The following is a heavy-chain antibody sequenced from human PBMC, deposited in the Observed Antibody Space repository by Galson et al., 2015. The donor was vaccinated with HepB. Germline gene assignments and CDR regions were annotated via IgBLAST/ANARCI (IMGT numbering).Heavy chain of an antibody. CDR2: IVVGSGNT. V-gene: IGHV1-58*01. CDR1: RFTFTSSA. J-gene: IGHJ4*02. D-gene: IGHD4-17*01. Sequence: SVKVSCKASRFTFTSSAVQWVRQTRGQRLEWIGWIVVGSGNTNYAQKFQKRVTITRDMSTSTAYMELSSLRSEDTAVYYCAAGTTATKRHWGQGTLVTVSS. CDR3: AAGTTATKRH.